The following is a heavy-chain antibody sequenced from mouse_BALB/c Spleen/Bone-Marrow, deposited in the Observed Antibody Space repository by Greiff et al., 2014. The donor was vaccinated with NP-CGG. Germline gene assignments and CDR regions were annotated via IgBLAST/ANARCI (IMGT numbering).Heavy chain of an antibody. Sequence: VQLQQSGPGLVKPSQSLSLTCTVTGYSIASDYAWNWIRQFPGNKLEWMGYISYSGSTSYNPSLKSRISITRDTSKNQFFLQLNSVTTEDTATYYSANGTPYGNSFAYWGQGTLVTVSA. D-gene: IGHD2-10*02. CDR2: ISYSGST. CDR1: GYSIASDYA. V-gene: IGHV3-2*02. J-gene: IGHJ3*01. CDR3: ANGTPYGNSFAY.